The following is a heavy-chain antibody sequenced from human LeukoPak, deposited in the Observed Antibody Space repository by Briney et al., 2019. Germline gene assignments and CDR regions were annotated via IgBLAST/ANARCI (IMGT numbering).Heavy chain of an antibody. CDR1: GFTVSSNY. J-gene: IGHJ4*02. CDR3: AKQLGYCSDGSCYFPY. CDR2: ISNNGGYT. Sequence: GFLRLSCAASGFTVSSNYMSWVRQAPGKGLEWVSAISNNGGYTYYADSVQGRFTISRDNSKSTLCLQMNSLRAEDTAVYYCAKQLGYCSDGSCYFPYWGQGTLVTVSS. V-gene: IGHV3-23*01. D-gene: IGHD2-15*01.